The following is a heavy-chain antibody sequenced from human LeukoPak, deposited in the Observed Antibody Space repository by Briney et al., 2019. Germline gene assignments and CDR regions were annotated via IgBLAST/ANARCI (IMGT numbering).Heavy chain of an antibody. CDR1: GYTFSAYA. V-gene: IGHV1-3*01. CDR3: ARGSTSDWPLDH. Sequence: ASVTVSFTASGYTFSAYAIHWVRQAPGQRFEWMGWIDADTGDTRYSQKFQGRVTITRDTSASTAYMELSSLKSEDTAVYYCARGSTSDWPLDHWGQETLVTISS. D-gene: IGHD6-19*01. CDR2: IDADTGDT. J-gene: IGHJ4*02.